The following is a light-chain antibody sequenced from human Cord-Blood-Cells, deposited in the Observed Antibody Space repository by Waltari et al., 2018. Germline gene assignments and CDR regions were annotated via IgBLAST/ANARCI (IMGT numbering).Light chain of an antibody. J-gene: IGKJ3*01. V-gene: IGKV1-39*01. CDR2: AAS. CDR3: QQSYSTRLT. CDR1: TSISSY. Sequence: DIQLPQSPPSLSASVGARVTIPCRASTSISSYLTWYQQKPGKAPMLLIYAASSLQSGVPSRFSGSGSGTDFTLTISSLQPEDFATYYCQQSYSTRLTFGPGTKVDIK.